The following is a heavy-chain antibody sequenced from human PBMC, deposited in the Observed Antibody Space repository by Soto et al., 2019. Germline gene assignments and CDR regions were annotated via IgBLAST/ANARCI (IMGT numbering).Heavy chain of an antibody. CDR2: IYYSGST. J-gene: IGHJ4*02. CDR1: GGSISSGDYY. D-gene: IGHD6-13*01. CDR3: ASQSTRIAAAGDFDY. Sequence: SETLSLTCTVSGGSISSGDYYWSWIRQPPGKGLEWIGYIYYSGSTYYNPSLKSRVTISVDTSKNQFSLKLSSVTAADTAVYYCASQSTRIAAAGDFDYWGQGTLVTVSP. V-gene: IGHV4-30-4*01.